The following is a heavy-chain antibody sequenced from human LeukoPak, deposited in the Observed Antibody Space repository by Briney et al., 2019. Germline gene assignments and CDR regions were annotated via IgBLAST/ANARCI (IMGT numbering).Heavy chain of an antibody. CDR1: GGSISSSSYY. D-gene: IGHD2-15*01. CDR3: ARLGHIVVVVAATPANSNAFDI. J-gene: IGHJ3*02. V-gene: IGHV4-39*07. CDR2: IYYSGST. Sequence: SETLSLTCTVSGGSISSSSYYWGWLRQPPGKGLEWIGSIYYSGSTYYNPSLKSRVTISVDTSKNQFSLKLSSVTAADTAVYYCARLGHIVVVVAATPANSNAFDIWGQGTMVTVSS.